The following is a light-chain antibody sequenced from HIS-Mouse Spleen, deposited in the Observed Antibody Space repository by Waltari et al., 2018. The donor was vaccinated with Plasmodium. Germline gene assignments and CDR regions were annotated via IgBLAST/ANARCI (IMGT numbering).Light chain of an antibody. Sequence: DIQMPQSPSSLSASVGDRVTITCRASQSISSDLNWYQQKPGKAPKLLIYAASSLQSGVPSRFSGSGSGTDFTLTISSLQPEDFATYYCQQSYSTPGTFGGGTKVEIK. CDR1: QSISSD. CDR3: QQSYSTPGT. J-gene: IGKJ4*01. V-gene: IGKV1-39*01. CDR2: AAS.